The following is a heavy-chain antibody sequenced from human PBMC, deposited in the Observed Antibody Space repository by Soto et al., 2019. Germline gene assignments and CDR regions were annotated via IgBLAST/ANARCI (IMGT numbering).Heavy chain of an antibody. CDR3: ARDRGHVEWLPRQIDY. J-gene: IGHJ4*02. Sequence: QVQLMESGGGVVQPGRSLRLSCAASGFTFKTYGRHWVRQVPGKGLQWVAALSYDGVNKFYVDSVKGRFTVSRDNSKNTVSLEMSSLRADDSAVYYSARDRGHVEWLPRQIDYWGQGTTVTVSS. CDR2: LSYDGVNK. CDR1: GFTFKTYG. V-gene: IGHV3-30*03. D-gene: IGHD3-3*01.